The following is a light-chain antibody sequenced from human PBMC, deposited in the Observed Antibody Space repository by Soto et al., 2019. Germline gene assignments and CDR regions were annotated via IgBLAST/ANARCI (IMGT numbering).Light chain of an antibody. CDR2: EVS. V-gene: IGLV2-14*01. CDR1: SSDVGGYKY. CDR3: SSYTSSSTVV. J-gene: IGLJ2*01. Sequence: QSALTRPASVSGSPGQSITISCTGTSSDVGGYKYVSWYQQHPGKAPKVMIYEVSNRPSGVSNRFSGSKSGNTASLTISGLQAEDEADYYCSSYTSSSTVVFGGGTKVTVL.